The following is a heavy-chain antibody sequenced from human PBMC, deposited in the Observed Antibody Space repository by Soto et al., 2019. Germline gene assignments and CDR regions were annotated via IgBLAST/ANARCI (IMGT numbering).Heavy chain of an antibody. J-gene: IGHJ4*02. D-gene: IGHD3-22*01. CDR2: IGTAGDT. V-gene: IGHV3-13*04. CDR1: GFTFRSYD. Sequence: PGGSLSLSCSASGFTFRSYDIHWVRQGPGKGLEWVSAIGTAGDTNYAGSVKGRFTISRENAKNSLYLQMNSLRAGDTAIYFCARAIGPTLFDYWGQGTLVTVSS. CDR3: ARAIGPTLFDY.